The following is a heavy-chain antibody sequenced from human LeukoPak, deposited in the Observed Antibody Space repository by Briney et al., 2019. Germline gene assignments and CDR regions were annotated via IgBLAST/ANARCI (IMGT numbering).Heavy chain of an antibody. V-gene: IGHV3-7*01. J-gene: IGHJ4*02. D-gene: IGHD3-9*01. CDR1: GFNFSKNW. CDR2: IKQGGSEK. Sequence: GGSLRLSCTVSGFNFSKNWMTWVRQAPGKGLEWVADIKQGGSEKNYVESVKGRFTISRDNAKKSLYLQMDSLRAEDTAVYYCATHGYSELRYFDWSTNEWGQGTLVTVSS. CDR3: ATHGYSELRYFDWSTNE.